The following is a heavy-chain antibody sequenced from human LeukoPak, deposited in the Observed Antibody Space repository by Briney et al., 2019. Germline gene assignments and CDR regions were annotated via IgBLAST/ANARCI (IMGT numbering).Heavy chain of an antibody. CDR3: AKVRGLSGYYQNLDY. Sequence: PGGSLRLSCAASEFTFSSYAMSWVRQAPGKGLEWVSTISGSGGSTYYADSVKGRFTISRDNSKNTLYLQMNSLRAEDTAVYYCAKVRGLSGYYQNLDYWGQGTLVTVSS. CDR2: ISGSGGST. V-gene: IGHV3-23*01. D-gene: IGHD3-22*01. CDR1: EFTFSSYA. J-gene: IGHJ4*02.